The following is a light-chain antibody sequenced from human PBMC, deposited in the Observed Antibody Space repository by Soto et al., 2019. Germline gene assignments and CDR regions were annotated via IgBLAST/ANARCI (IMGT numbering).Light chain of an antibody. J-gene: IGKJ2*01. CDR3: QQYGSSTYT. CDR2: GAS. CDR1: QSVSSN. Sequence: EIVMTQSPATLSVSPGERATLSCRASQSVSSNLAWYQLKPGQAPRLLIYGASSRATGIPDRFSGSGSGTDFTLTISRLEPEDFAVYYCQQYGSSTYTFGQGTKVDIK. V-gene: IGKV3-20*01.